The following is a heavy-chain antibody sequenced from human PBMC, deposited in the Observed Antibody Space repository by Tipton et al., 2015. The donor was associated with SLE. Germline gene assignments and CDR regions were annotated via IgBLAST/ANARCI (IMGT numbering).Heavy chain of an antibody. CDR3: ARVYATVTTGWYFDL. D-gene: IGHD4-17*01. J-gene: IGHJ2*01. Sequence: TLSLTCAVYGGSFSDYYWSWIRQPPGKGLEWIGYIYYSGSTNYNPSLKSRVTISVDTSKNQFSLKLSSVTAADTAVYYCARVYATVTTGWYFDLWGRGTLVTVSS. V-gene: IGHV4-59*01. CDR1: GGSFSDYY. CDR2: IYYSGST.